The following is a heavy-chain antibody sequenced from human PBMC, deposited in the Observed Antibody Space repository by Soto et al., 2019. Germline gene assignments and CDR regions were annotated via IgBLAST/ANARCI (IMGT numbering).Heavy chain of an antibody. Sequence: GGSLRLSCAASGFTLSIYWMHWVRQAPGKGLVWVSRINGDGSATNYADSVKGRFTISRDNAKNTLHLQMNSLRAEDTALYYCARREATDGVLDFWGQGTLVTVSS. CDR2: INGDGSAT. D-gene: IGHD1-26*01. V-gene: IGHV3-74*01. J-gene: IGHJ4*02. CDR3: ARREATDGVLDF. CDR1: GFTLSIYW.